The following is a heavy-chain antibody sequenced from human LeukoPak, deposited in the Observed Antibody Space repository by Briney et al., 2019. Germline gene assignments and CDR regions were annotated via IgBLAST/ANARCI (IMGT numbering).Heavy chain of an antibody. CDR1: GFTFSNAW. Sequence: GGSLRLSCAASGFTFSNAWMSWVRQAPGKGLEWVGNIKPDGSEKYYVDSVKGRFTISRDDSKNTLYLQMNSLKTEDTAVYYCTTGPRMAAAGTVLYYWGQGTLVTVSS. J-gene: IGHJ4*02. D-gene: IGHD6-13*01. V-gene: IGHV3-7*03. CDR2: IKPDGSEK. CDR3: TTGPRMAAAGTVLYY.